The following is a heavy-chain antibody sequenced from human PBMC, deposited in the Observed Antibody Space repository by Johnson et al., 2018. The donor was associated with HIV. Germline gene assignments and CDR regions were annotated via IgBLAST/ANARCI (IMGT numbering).Heavy chain of an antibody. CDR1: GFTFSSYA. D-gene: IGHD3-10*01. CDR2: ISYDGSNK. CDR3: ARDRHGSGRPNAFDI. V-gene: IGHV3-30-3*01. J-gene: IGHJ3*02. Sequence: VQLVESGGGVVQPGRSLRLSCAASGFTFSSYAMHWVRQAPGKGLEWVAVISYDGSNKYYADSVKGRFTISRDNSKNTLYLQMNSPSPEDTGVYHCARDRHGSGRPNAFDIWGQGTVVTVSS.